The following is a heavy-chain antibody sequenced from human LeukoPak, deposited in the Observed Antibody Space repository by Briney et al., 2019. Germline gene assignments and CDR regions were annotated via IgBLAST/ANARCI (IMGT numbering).Heavy chain of an antibody. J-gene: IGHJ4*02. V-gene: IGHV3-11*01. CDR2: ISSSGSTI. D-gene: IGHD3-22*01. CDR3: ARERHLTMIVN. CDR1: GFTFSDYY. Sequence: GGSLRLSCAASGFTFSDYYMSWIRQAPGKGLEWVSYISSSGSTIYYADSVKGRFTISRDNAKNSQYLQMNSLRAEDTAVYYCARERHLTMIVNWGQGTLVTVSS.